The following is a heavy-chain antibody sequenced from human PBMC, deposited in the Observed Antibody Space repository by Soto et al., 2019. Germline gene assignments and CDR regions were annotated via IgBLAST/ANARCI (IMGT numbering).Heavy chain of an antibody. Sequence: QVHLVQSGAEVKKPGASVTVSCQASGYTFVDYGLNWVRQAPGQGLEWMGWIGVYNGHTNYAQNLQGRVTMTADTSTSTAYMELRSLRSDDTAVYYWARPGGRGYADGFDIWGLGTMVTVSS. J-gene: IGHJ3*02. V-gene: IGHV1-18*01. CDR2: IGVYNGHT. CDR3: ARPGGRGYADGFDI. CDR1: GYTFVDYG. D-gene: IGHD3-3*01.